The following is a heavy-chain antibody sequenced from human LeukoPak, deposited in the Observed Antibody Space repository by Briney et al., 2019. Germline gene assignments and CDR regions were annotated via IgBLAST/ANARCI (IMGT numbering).Heavy chain of an antibody. V-gene: IGHV3-23*01. Sequence: QPGGSLRLSCAASGLTFKNFAMSWVRQAPGKGLEWLAVSSGDEDSIHYADSVRGHFVISTDNSENTSYLHMNSLRAEGTAVYYCTIDLMTGFSSGWHFAYWGQGTLVTVSS. D-gene: IGHD6-19*01. J-gene: IGHJ4*02. CDR2: SSGDEDSI. CDR1: GLTFKNFA. CDR3: TIDLMTGFSSGWHFAY.